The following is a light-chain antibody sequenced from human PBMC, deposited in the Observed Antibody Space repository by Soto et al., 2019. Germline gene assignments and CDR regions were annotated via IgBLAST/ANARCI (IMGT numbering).Light chain of an antibody. V-gene: IGKV3-20*01. CDR3: HHYAGATLP. Sequence: IVFTQSPGTLSLSPGESATLSCRASQSVGRNYLAWFQKKPGQAPRLLIHTASGRATGIPDRFSGSGSGTDFPLNVSRLEPADPEVYYCHHYAGATLPLGGGTEGDIK. CDR1: QSVGRNY. J-gene: IGKJ4*01. CDR2: TAS.